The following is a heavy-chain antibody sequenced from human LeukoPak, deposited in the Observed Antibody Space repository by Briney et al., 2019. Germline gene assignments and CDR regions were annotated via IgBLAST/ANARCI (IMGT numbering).Heavy chain of an antibody. CDR1: GGSMRNYY. V-gene: IGHV4-59*08. CDR3: ARQVGGSRFPD. CDR2: VYHTGST. J-gene: IGHJ4*02. Sequence: SETLSLTCTVSGGSMRNYYWTWIRRTPGKGLEWIGYVYHTGSTSYNPSIKSRVTISLDTSKNQFSLRLSSVAAADTAVYYCARQVGGSRFPDWGQGTLVTVSS. D-gene: IGHD1-26*01.